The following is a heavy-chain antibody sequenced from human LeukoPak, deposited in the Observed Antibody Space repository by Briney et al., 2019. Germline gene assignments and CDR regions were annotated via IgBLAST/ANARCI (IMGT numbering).Heavy chain of an antibody. CDR3: ARIGSYGSGFYYYYYMDV. V-gene: IGHV3-30-3*01. J-gene: IGHJ6*03. D-gene: IGHD3-10*01. CDR1: GFAFSSYA. CDR2: ISYDGSNK. Sequence: GGSLRLSCAASGFAFSSYAMHWVRQAPGKGPEWVAVISYDGSNKYYADSVKGRFTISRDNSKNTLYLQMNSLRAEDTAVYYCARIGSYGSGFYYYYYMDVWGKGTTLTVSS.